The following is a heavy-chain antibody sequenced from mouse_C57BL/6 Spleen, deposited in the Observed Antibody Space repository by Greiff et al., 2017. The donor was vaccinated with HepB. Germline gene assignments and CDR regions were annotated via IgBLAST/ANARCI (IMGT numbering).Heavy chain of an antibody. D-gene: IGHD4-1*01. CDR1: GYTFTSYW. Sequence: QVQLKQPGAELVMPGASVKLSCKASGYTFTSYWMHWVKQRPGQGLEWIGEIDPSDSYTNYNQKFKGKSTLTVDKSSSTAYMQLSSLTSEDSAVYYCASSANWEGFYYAMDYWGQGTSVTVSS. V-gene: IGHV1-69*01. CDR2: IDPSDSYT. CDR3: ASSANWEGFYYAMDY. J-gene: IGHJ4*01.